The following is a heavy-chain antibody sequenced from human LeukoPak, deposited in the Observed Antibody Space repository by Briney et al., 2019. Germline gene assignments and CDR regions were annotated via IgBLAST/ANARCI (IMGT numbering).Heavy chain of an antibody. V-gene: IGHV4-59*01. CDR1: GGSISSYY. Sequence: SETLSLTRTVSGGSISSYYWSWIRQPPGKGLEWIGYIYYSGSTNYNPSLKSRVTISVDTSKNQFSLKLSSVTAADTAVYYCARVLIAAAGTKGFDPWGQGTLVTVSS. J-gene: IGHJ5*02. CDR2: IYYSGST. CDR3: ARVLIAAAGTKGFDP. D-gene: IGHD6-13*01.